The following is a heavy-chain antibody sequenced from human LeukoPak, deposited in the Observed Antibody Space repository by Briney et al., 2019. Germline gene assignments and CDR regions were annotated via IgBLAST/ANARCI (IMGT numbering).Heavy chain of an antibody. D-gene: IGHD2-21*01. CDR3: ARGGYYSGFDF. CDR2: IYYSGST. Sequence: SETLSLTCTVSGGSISSYYWSWIRQPPGKGLEWIGYIYYSGSTNYNPSLKSRVTISVDTSKNQFSLKLSSVTAADTALYFCARGGYYSGFDFWGQGTPVTVSS. V-gene: IGHV4-59*01. J-gene: IGHJ4*02. CDR1: GGSISSYY.